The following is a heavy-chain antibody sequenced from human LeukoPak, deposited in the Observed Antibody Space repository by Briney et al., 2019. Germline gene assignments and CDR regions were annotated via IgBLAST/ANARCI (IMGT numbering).Heavy chain of an antibody. CDR3: ANQPGFYYFYY. V-gene: IGHV4-39*01. CDR2: IYYTGNT. CDR1: GGSISSSSYY. Sequence: SETLSLTCTVSGGSISSSSYYWGWIRQPPGKGLEWIGSIYYTGNTYYNPSLKSRVTISVDTSKNQFSLKLSSVTAPDTAVYYCANQPGFYYFYYWGQGTLVTVSS. J-gene: IGHJ4*02.